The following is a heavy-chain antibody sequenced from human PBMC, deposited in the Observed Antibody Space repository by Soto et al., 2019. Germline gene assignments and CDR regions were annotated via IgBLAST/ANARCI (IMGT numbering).Heavy chain of an antibody. V-gene: IGHV3-30-3*01. CDR1: GFTFSSYA. Sequence: PGGSLRLSCAASGFTFSSYAMHWVRQAPGKGLEWVAVISYDGSNKYYADSVKGRFTISRDNSKNTLYLQMNSLRAEDTAVYYCARDPARCSGGSCYSGSFDYWGQGTLVTVSS. CDR3: ARDPARCSGGSCYSGSFDY. J-gene: IGHJ4*02. CDR2: ISYDGSNK. D-gene: IGHD2-15*01.